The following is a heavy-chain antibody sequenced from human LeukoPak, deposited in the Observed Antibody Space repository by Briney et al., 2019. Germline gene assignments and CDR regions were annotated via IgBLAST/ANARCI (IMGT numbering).Heavy chain of an antibody. V-gene: IGHV3-66*01. CDR2: IYSGGST. CDR1: GFIVTYNY. J-gene: IGHJ5*02. Sequence: GGSLRLSCAASGFIVTYNYMSWVRQAPGKGLEWVSVIYSGGSTYYADSVKGRFTISRDNSKNMVYLQMKSLRVEDTAVYYCARVKVGITYWFDPWGQGTLVTVSS. D-gene: IGHD1-26*01. CDR3: ARVKVGITYWFDP.